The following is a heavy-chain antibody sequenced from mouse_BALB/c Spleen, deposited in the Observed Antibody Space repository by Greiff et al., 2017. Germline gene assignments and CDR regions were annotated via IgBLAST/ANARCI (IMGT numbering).Heavy chain of an antibody. CDR2: ISTYYGDA. D-gene: IGHD1-1*01. CDR3: AREGTVPYYYAMDY. CDR1: GYTFTDYA. Sequence: QVQLQQSGAELVRPGVSVKISCKGSGYTFTDYAMHWVKQSHAKSLEWIGVISTYYGDASYNQKFKGKATMTVDKSSSTAYMELARLTSEDSAIYYCAREGTVPYYYAMDYWGQGTSVTVSS. V-gene: IGHV1S137*01. J-gene: IGHJ4*01.